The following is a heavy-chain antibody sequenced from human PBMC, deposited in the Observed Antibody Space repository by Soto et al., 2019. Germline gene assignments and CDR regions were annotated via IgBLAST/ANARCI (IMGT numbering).Heavy chain of an antibody. Sequence: QPVGSLRLSCAASGFTFSSYWMHWVRQAPGKGLVWVSRINSDGSSTSYADSVKGRFTTSRDNAKNTLYLQMNSLRAEDTAVYYCARAWGYYGSGPAGFDPWGQGTLVTVSS. V-gene: IGHV3-74*01. D-gene: IGHD3-10*01. CDR1: GFTFSSYW. CDR2: INSDGSST. CDR3: ARAWGYYGSGPAGFDP. J-gene: IGHJ5*02.